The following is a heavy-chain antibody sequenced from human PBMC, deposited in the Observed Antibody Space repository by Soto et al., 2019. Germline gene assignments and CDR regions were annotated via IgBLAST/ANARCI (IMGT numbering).Heavy chain of an antibody. Sequence: GGSLRLSYAASGFTFSSYAMSWVRQAPGKGLEWVSAISGSGGSTYYADSVKGRFTISRDNPKNTLYLQMNSLRAEDTAVYYCARGIAAAGYWGQGTQVTVSS. D-gene: IGHD6-13*01. CDR3: ARGIAAAGY. CDR1: GFTFSSYA. J-gene: IGHJ4*02. CDR2: ISGSGGST. V-gene: IGHV3-23*01.